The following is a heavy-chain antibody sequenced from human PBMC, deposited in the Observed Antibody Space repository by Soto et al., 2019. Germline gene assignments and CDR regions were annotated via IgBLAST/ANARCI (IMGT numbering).Heavy chain of an antibody. J-gene: IGHJ6*02. V-gene: IGHV3-30*04. CDR2: TSYDGSIN. Sequence: GGSLRLSSAGSGFSFGSYEMHWVRQAPGKGLEWVTFTSYDGSINYYADSVKGRFTMSRDNSKNLLYLQMNSPRTEDTAVYYCVRRSTVSYYAVDVWGHGTTVTVSS. CDR3: VRRSTVSYYAVDV. CDR1: GFSFGSYE. D-gene: IGHD4-17*01.